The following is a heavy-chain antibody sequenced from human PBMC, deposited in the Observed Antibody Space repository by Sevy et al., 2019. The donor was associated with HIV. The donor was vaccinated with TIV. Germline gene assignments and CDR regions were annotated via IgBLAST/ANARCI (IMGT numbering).Heavy chain of an antibody. V-gene: IGHV1-69*13. Sequence: ASVKVSCKAPGGTFSSYAISWVRQAPGQGLEWMGGIIPIFGTANYAQKFQGRVTITADESTSTAYMELSSLRSEDMAVYYCARTTYYYGSGSYRVHAFDIWGQGTMVTVSS. CDR1: GGTFSSYA. D-gene: IGHD3-10*01. J-gene: IGHJ3*02. CDR2: IIPIFGTA. CDR3: ARTTYYYGSGSYRVHAFDI.